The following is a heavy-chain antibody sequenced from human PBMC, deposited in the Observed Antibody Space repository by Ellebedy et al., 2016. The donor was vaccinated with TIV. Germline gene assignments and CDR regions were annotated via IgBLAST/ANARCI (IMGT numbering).Heavy chain of an antibody. CDR1: GFTFSNHG. J-gene: IGHJ4*02. Sequence: GESLKISXAASGFTFSNHGMLWARQAPGKGLEWVAIIWSDGSHKYYADSVTGRFTISRDDSQSTLYLQMNSLRAEDTAMYYCARVRGPCRRGDCYFDLWGQGTLVTVSS. CDR2: IWSDGSHK. V-gene: IGHV3-33*01. CDR3: ARVRGPCRRGDCYFDL. D-gene: IGHD2-21*02.